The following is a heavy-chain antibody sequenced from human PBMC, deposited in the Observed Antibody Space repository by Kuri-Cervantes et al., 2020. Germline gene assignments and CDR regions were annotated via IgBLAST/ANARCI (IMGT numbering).Heavy chain of an antibody. V-gene: IGHV4-34*01. D-gene: IGHD3-3*01. CDR2: IDHSGGT. Sequence: GSLRLSCAASGFTFSSYSMNWVRQAPGKGLEWIGEIDHSGGTNYNPSLTGRVTISVDTSKSQFSLRLSSVTVADTAVYYCARARGRHYDFSRSYTSQRKVYYYYHMDVWGKGTTVTDSS. J-gene: IGHJ6*03. CDR1: GFTFSSYS. CDR3: ARARGRHYDFSRSYTSQRKVYYYYHMDV.